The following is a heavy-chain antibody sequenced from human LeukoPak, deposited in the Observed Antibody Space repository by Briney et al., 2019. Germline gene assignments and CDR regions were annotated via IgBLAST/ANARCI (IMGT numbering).Heavy chain of an antibody. CDR1: GGSISSYY. CDR3: ASGVNCSGGSCYGDDAFDI. Sequence: SETLSLTCTVSGGSISSYYWSWIRQPPGKGLEWLGYIYYSGSTNYNPSLKSRVTISVDTSKNQFSLKLSSVTAADTAVYYCASGVNCSGGSCYGDDAFDIWGQGTMVTVSS. J-gene: IGHJ3*02. CDR2: IYYSGST. V-gene: IGHV4-59*01. D-gene: IGHD2-15*01.